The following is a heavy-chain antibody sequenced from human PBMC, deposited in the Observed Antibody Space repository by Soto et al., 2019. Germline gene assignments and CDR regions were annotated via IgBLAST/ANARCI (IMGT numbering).Heavy chain of an antibody. CDR2: ISTSSSSI. Sequence: EVQLVESGGGLVQPGGSLRLSCAASGFTFSTYTMTWVRQAPGKGLEWLSYISTSSSSIFYADSVRGRFTTSRDNAKNSLYLQMNTLRDEDTAVYYCARLGIAVAGPQGGGLDVWGQGTTVIVSS. V-gene: IGHV3-48*02. CDR1: GFTFSTYT. D-gene: IGHD6-19*01. J-gene: IGHJ6*02. CDR3: ARLGIAVAGPQGGGLDV.